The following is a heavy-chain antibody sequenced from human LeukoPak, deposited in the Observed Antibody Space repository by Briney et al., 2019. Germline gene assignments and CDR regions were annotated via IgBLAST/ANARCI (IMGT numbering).Heavy chain of an antibody. J-gene: IGHJ6*03. D-gene: IGHD6-25*01. Sequence: GGSLRLSCAASGFTFSSYAMNWVRQPPGKGLEWVSNIGTSSTTIYYADSVKGRFTISRDNAKNSLYLQMNSLRADDTAVYYCARFAAGGSYYYYMDVWGKGTTVTVSS. V-gene: IGHV3-48*01. CDR2: IGTSSTTI. CDR1: GFTFSSYA. CDR3: ARFAAGGSYYYYMDV.